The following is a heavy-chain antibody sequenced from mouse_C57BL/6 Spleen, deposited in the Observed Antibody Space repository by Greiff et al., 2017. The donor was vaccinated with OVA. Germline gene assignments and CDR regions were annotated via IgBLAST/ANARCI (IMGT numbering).Heavy chain of an antibody. V-gene: IGHV5-4*03. CDR2: ISDGGSYT. CDR3: ARRRSMITTVGYYYAKDD. J-gene: IGHJ4*01. Sequence: EVMLVGSGGGLVKPGGSLKLSCAASGFTFSSYAMSWVRQTPEKRLEWVATISDGGSYTYYPDNVKGRFTISRDNAKNNLYLQMSHLKSEDTAMYYCARRRSMITTVGYYYAKDDWGQGTSVTVSS. D-gene: IGHD2-4*01. CDR1: GFTFSSYA.